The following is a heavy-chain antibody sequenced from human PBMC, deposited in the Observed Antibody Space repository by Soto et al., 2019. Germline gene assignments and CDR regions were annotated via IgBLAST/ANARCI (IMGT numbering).Heavy chain of an antibody. CDR1: GYSFTSYW. D-gene: IGHD5-12*01. Sequence: GESLKISCKGSGYSFTSYWIGWVRQMPGKGLEWMGIIYPGASDTRYSPSFPGQVTISADKSIRAAYMQWSSLKAPDTAMYNCARHEPGYGRQPGRNGMDAWGQGTTVTVSS. J-gene: IGHJ6*02. CDR3: ARHEPGYGRQPGRNGMDA. V-gene: IGHV5-51*01. CDR2: IYPGASDT.